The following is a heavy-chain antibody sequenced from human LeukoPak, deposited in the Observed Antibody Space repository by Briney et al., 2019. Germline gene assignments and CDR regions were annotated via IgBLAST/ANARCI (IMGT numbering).Heavy chain of an antibody. CDR2: ICYSGST. Sequence: SSETLSLTCTVSGGSISSGDYYWSWIRQPPGKGLEWIGYICYSGSTYYNPSLKSRVTISVDTSKNQFSLKLSSVTAADTAVYYCALYRLMYYDFWSGHPIPMDVWGKGTTVTVSS. J-gene: IGHJ6*03. D-gene: IGHD3-3*01. V-gene: IGHV4-30-4*08. CDR1: GGSISSGDYY. CDR3: ALYRLMYYDFWSGHPIPMDV.